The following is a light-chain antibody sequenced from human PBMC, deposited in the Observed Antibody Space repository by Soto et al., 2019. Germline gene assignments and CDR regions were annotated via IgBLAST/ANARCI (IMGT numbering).Light chain of an antibody. CDR2: LNSDGSH. CDR1: SGHSSYS. V-gene: IGLV4-69*01. J-gene: IGLJ3*02. CDR3: QTWGTGFQV. Sequence: QAVLTQSPSASASLGASVTLTCSLTSGHSSYSIAWHQQQPEKGPRYLMKLNSDGSHNKGDGIPDRFSGSSSGTERYLTISSLQSEDEADYYCQTWGTGFQVFGGGTKLTVL.